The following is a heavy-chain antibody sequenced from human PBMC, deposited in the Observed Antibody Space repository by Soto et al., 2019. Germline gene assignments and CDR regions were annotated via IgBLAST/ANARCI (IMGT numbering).Heavy chain of an antibody. CDR2: LSGSGGSP. CDR3: AKDSGYDHTD. J-gene: IGHJ4*02. Sequence: EVQLLESGGGLVQPGGSLRLSCAASGFTFGRSGMSWVRQAPGKGLEWISGLSGSGGSPYHEDSVKGRVTISRDPSKSTSYLQMHSLRVEDTAVYYCAKDSGYDHTDWGKGTLVTVPS. CDR1: GFTFGRSG. V-gene: IGHV3-23*01. D-gene: IGHD5-12*01.